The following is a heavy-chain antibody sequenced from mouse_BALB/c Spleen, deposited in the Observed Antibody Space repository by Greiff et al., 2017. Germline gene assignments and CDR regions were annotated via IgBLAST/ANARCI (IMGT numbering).Heavy chain of an antibody. J-gene: IGHJ2*01. D-gene: IGHD1-1*01. V-gene: IGHV14-1*02. CDR3: ARDGSDY. CDR2: IDPENGNT. Sequence: EVQLQQPGAELVRPGASVKLSCKASGYTFTSYTMHWVKQRPGQGLEWIGWIDPENGNTIYDPKFQGKASITADTSSNTAYLQLSSLTSEDTAVYYCARDGSDYWGQGTTLTVSS. CDR1: GYTFTSYT.